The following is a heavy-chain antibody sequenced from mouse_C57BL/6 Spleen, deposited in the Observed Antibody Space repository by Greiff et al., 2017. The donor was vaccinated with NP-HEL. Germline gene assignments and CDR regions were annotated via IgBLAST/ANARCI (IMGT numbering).Heavy chain of an antibody. Sequence: VKLQESGAELARPGASVKLSCKASGYTFTSYGISWVKQRTGQGLEWIGEIYPRSGNTYYNEKFKGKATLTADKSSSTAYMELRSLTSEDSAVYFCARRGLTTVVSPYFDVWGTGTTVTVSS. CDR3: ARRGLTTVVSPYFDV. CDR1: GYTFTSYG. D-gene: IGHD1-1*01. CDR2: IYPRSGNT. J-gene: IGHJ1*03. V-gene: IGHV1-81*01.